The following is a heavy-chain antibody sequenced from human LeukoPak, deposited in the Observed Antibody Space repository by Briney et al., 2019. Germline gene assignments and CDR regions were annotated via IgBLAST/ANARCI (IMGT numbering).Heavy chain of an antibody. Sequence: GGSLRLSCAASGFTFSSYAMIWVRQAPGKGLEWVSVISGSGGNTYYGDSVEGRFIMSRDNSNNTLYLQMNSLRAEDTAVYYCAKALPRGYYYDSSGLDIWGQGTMVTVSS. CDR3: AKALPRGYYYDSSGLDI. J-gene: IGHJ3*02. CDR2: ISGSGGNT. V-gene: IGHV3-23*01. CDR1: GFTFSSYA. D-gene: IGHD3-22*01.